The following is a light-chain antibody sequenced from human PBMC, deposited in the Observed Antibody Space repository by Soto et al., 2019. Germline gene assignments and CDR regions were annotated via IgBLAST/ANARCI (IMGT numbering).Light chain of an antibody. V-gene: IGLV2-14*02. CDR2: EGS. Sequence: QSVLTQPASVSGSPGQSITISCTGTSSDVGSYNLVSWYQQHPGKAPKLMIYEGSKRPSGVSNRFSGSKSGNTASLTISGLQAEDEADYYCCSYTSSTTVVFGGRTQLTVL. J-gene: IGLJ2*01. CDR1: SSDVGSYNL. CDR3: CSYTSSTTVV.